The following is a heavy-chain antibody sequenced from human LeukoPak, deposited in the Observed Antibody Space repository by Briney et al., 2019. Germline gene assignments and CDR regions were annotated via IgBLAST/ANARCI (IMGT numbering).Heavy chain of an antibody. CDR2: INPNSGGT. CDR1: GYTFTGYY. Sequence: GASVKVSCKASGYTFTGYYMHWVRQAPGQGLEWMGWINPNSGGTNYAQKFQGRVTMTRDTSISTAYMELSRLRSDDTAVYYCARADQYSSSWYPYFDYWGQGTLVTVSS. V-gene: IGHV1-2*02. CDR3: ARADQYSSSWYPYFDY. J-gene: IGHJ4*02. D-gene: IGHD6-13*01.